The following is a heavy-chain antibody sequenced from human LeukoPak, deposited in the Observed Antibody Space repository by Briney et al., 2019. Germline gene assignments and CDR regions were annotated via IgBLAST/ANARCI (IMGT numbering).Heavy chain of an antibody. J-gene: IGHJ4*02. CDR1: GFTVSSSY. CDR3: AKSRGIAVFDY. Sequence: PGGSLRLSCAASGFTVSSSYMSWVRQAPGKGLEWVSIISSAGTTYYADSVKGRFTISRDNSKNTLYLQMNSLRAEDTAVYYCAKSRGIAVFDYWGQGTLVTVSS. CDR2: ISSAGTT. V-gene: IGHV3-53*01. D-gene: IGHD6-19*01.